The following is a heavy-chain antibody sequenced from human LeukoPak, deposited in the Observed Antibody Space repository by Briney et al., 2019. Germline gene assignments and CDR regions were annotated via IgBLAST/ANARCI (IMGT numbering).Heavy chain of an antibody. CDR1: GYTFTSYG. Sequence: ASVKVSCKASGYTFTSYGISWVRQAPGQGLEWMGWISPYNANTNYAQKLQGRVTVTTDTSTSTAYMELRSLRSDDMAVYYCARDPYDSSGYYPYWGQGTWSPSPQ. D-gene: IGHD3-22*01. CDR3: ARDPYDSSGYYPY. J-gene: IGHJ4*02. CDR2: ISPYNANT. V-gene: IGHV1-18*03.